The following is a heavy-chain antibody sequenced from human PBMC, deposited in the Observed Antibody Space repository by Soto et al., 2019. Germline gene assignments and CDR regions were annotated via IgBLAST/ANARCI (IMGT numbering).Heavy chain of an antibody. CDR3: ARIAAGGGAYWYFDL. V-gene: IGHV1-3*01. J-gene: IGHJ2*01. D-gene: IGHD6-13*01. CDR1: GYTFTTYV. CDR2: INAGNGNT. Sequence: QVQLVQSGAEVKKPGASVKVSCKASGYTFTTYVMHWVRQAPGQSPEWMGCINAGNGNTKYSQKFQGRVTITRDTSASTAYMEMSSLTSEDTALYYCARIAAGGGAYWYFDLWGRGTLVTVSS.